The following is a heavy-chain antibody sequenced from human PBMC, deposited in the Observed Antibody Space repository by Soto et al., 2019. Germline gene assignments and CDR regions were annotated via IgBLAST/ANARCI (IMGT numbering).Heavy chain of an antibody. CDR1: GGSISSGGYY. CDR2: IYYSGST. Sequence: SETLSLTCTVSGGSISSGGYYWSWIRQHPGKGLEWIGYIYYSGSTYYNPSLKSRVTISVDTSKNQFSLKLSSVTAADTAVYYCAREGYCSSTSCRSWFDPWGQGTLVTVSS. J-gene: IGHJ5*02. D-gene: IGHD2-2*01. V-gene: IGHV4-31*03. CDR3: AREGYCSSTSCRSWFDP.